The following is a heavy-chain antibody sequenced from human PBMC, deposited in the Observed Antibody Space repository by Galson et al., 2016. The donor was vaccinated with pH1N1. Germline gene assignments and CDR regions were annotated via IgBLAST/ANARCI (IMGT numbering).Heavy chain of an antibody. D-gene: IGHD7-27*01. V-gene: IGHV3-53*01. CDR3: ARDTGA. J-gene: IGHJ5*02. CDR2: IYSGGDT. Sequence: LEWVSCIYSGGDTYYADSVKGRFTVSRDSSKNTVYLQMNSLRAEDTAVYYCARDTGAWGQGTLVTVSS.